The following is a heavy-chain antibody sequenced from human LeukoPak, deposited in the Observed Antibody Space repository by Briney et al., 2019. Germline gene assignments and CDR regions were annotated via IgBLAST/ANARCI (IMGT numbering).Heavy chain of an antibody. CDR3: ARLLFTYYDSSGYPTATFDY. Sequence: SETLSLTCTVSGGSISSYYWSWIRQPPGKGLEWIGYIYYSGSTNYNPSLKSRVTISVDTSKNQFSLKLSSVTAADTAVYYCARLLFTYYDSSGYPTATFDYWGQGTLVTVSS. J-gene: IGHJ4*02. D-gene: IGHD3-22*01. CDR2: IYYSGST. V-gene: IGHV4-59*08. CDR1: GGSISSYY.